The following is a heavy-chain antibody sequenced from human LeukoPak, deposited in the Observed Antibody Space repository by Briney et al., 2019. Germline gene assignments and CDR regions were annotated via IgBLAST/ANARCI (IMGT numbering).Heavy chain of an antibody. D-gene: IGHD4-23*01. CDR3: ARHVSTVVTPVGYDY. CDR1: GGSISSYY. CDR2: IYYSGST. J-gene: IGHJ4*02. V-gene: IGHV4-59*08. Sequence: SETLSLTCTVSGGSISSYYWSWIRQPPGKGLEWIGYIYYSGSTNYNPSLKSRVTISVDTSKNQFSLKLSSVTAADTAVYYCARHVSTVVTPVGYDYWGQGTLVTVSS.